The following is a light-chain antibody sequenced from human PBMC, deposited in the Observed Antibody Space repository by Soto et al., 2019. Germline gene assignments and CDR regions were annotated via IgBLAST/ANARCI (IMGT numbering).Light chain of an antibody. J-gene: IGKJ4*01. V-gene: IGKV1-27*01. CDR2: DAS. Sequence: DIKMTQSPSSLSASVGDRVTITCRASQGISSYLAWYQQKPGKIPKLLIYDASTLQSGVPYRFSGSGSGTDFTLTISSLQPEDVATYYCQKYNSAPLTFGGGTKVEIK. CDR3: QKYNSAPLT. CDR1: QGISSY.